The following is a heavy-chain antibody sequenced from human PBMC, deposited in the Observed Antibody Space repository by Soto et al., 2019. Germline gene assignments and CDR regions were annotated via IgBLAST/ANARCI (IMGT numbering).Heavy chain of an antibody. V-gene: IGHV1-24*01. CDR2: FDPEDGET. Sequence: ASVKVSCKVSGYTLTELSMHWVRQAPGKGLEWMGGFDPEDGETIYAQKFQGRVTMTEDTSTDTAYMELSSLRSEDTAVYYCATEVYSSPYYYYGMDVWGQGTTVTVSS. CDR3: ATEVYSSPYYYYGMDV. CDR1: GYTLTELS. J-gene: IGHJ6*02. D-gene: IGHD1-20*01.